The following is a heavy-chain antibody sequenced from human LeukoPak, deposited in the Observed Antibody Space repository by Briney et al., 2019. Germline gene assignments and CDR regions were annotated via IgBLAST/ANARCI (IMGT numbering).Heavy chain of an antibody. Sequence: PGGSLRLSCAASGFTVSSNYMSWVRQAPGKGLEWISVIYSGGSTYYADSVKGRFTISRDNSKNTLYLQMNSLGAEDTAVYYCARGISSGWYGSYYFDYWGQGTLVTVSS. V-gene: IGHV3-66*01. CDR1: GFTVSSNY. CDR2: IYSGGST. J-gene: IGHJ4*02. D-gene: IGHD6-19*01. CDR3: ARGISSGWYGSYYFDY.